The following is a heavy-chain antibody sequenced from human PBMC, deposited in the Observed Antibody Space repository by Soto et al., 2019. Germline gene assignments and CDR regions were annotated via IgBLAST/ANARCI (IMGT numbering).Heavy chain of an antibody. Sequence: SVKVSCKASGGTFSSYAISWVRQAPGQGLEWMGGIIPIFGTANYAQKFQGRVTITADESTSTAYMELSSLRSEDTAVYYCAREGGTAMVPARVYYYGMDVWGQGTTVTVSS. D-gene: IGHD5-18*01. CDR2: IIPIFGTA. J-gene: IGHJ6*02. CDR3: AREGGTAMVPARVYYYGMDV. CDR1: GGTFSSYA. V-gene: IGHV1-69*13.